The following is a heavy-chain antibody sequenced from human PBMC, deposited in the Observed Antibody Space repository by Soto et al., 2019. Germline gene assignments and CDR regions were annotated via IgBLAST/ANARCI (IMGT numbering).Heavy chain of an antibody. V-gene: IGHV4-31*03. CDR2: IYYSGST. CDR3: ASDRGSGSYCWFDP. J-gene: IGHJ5*02. D-gene: IGHD1-26*01. Sequence: QVQLQESGPGLVKPSQTLSLTCTVSGGSISSGGYYWSWIRQHPGKGLEWIGYIYYSGSTYYNPSLTGRVCISVDTSKNQFTLTLSSASAADTAVYYCASDRGSGSYCWFDPWGQGTLVTVSS. CDR1: GGSISSGGYY.